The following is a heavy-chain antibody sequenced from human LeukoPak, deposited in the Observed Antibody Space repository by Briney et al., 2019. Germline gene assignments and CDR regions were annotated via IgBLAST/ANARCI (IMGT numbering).Heavy chain of an antibody. D-gene: IGHD6-19*01. J-gene: IGHJ4*02. CDR1: GFTFDDYA. V-gene: IGHV3-9*01. Sequence: PGGALRLSCAASGFTFDDYAMHWVRQAPGKGVEWVSGISWNSGRIGYADSVRGRFTISRDNAKNSLYLQMNSLRAEDTALYYCAKATGYSSGWYGDWGQGTLVTVSS. CDR2: ISWNSGRI. CDR3: AKATGYSSGWYGD.